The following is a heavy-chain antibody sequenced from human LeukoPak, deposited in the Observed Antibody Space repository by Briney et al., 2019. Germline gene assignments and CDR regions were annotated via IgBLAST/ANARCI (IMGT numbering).Heavy chain of an antibody. D-gene: IGHD2-2*01. J-gene: IGHJ4*02. V-gene: IGHV4-34*01. CDR1: GGSFSGYY. Sequence: PSETLSLTCAVYGGSFSGYYWSWIRQPPGKGLEWFGEINHTGSTNYNPSLKSRVAISVDKSKIQFSLILSSMTAADTAVYYCASSVVVPSAADYWGQGTLVTVSS. CDR3: ASSVVVPSAADY. CDR2: INHTGST.